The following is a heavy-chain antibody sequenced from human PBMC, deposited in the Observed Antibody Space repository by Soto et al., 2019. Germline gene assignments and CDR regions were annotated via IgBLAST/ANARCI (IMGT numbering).Heavy chain of an antibody. Sequence: QVQLVQSGAEVKKPGSSVKVSCKVFGGTFSSYAISWVRQAPGQGLEWMGGSIPIFGTRTYAQKVEGRVTITAVESTATAYMELSSLKSEDTAVYYCARSPPPPHYDSSGWFAWWGQGTLVSVSS. CDR3: ARSPPPPHYDSSGWFAW. CDR2: SIPIFGTR. V-gene: IGHV1-69*01. J-gene: IGHJ4*02. CDR1: GGTFSSYA. D-gene: IGHD3-22*01.